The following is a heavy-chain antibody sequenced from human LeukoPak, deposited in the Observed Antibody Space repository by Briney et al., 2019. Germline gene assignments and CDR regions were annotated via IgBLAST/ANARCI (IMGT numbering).Heavy chain of an antibody. J-gene: IGHJ4*01. CDR1: GGSISSYY. V-gene: IGHV4-59*01. D-gene: IGHD3-22*01. CDR2: VYYNGDI. CDR3: ATTWYYDSRGYLFDD. Sequence: SETLSLTCTVSGGSISSYYWSWLRQSPGKGLEWIAYVYYNGDIMYNPSLKSRVTISLDTSKNQFSLSMTSVTAADTAVYFCATTWYYDSRGYLFDDWGHGTLVTVSS.